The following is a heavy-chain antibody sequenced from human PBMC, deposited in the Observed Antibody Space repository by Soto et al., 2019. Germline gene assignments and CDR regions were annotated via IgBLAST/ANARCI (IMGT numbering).Heavy chain of an antibody. J-gene: IGHJ6*02. CDR1: GGSFSGYY. Sequence: PSATLSLTCAVYGGSFSGYYWSWIRQPPGKGLEWIGEINHSGSTNYNPSLKSRVTISVDTSKNQFSLKLSSVTAADTAVYYCARTSLPPNSSGWYLSRRAGAPYGMDVWGQGTTVTVSS. CDR3: ARTSLPPNSSGWYLSRRAGAPYGMDV. CDR2: INHSGST. V-gene: IGHV4-34*01. D-gene: IGHD6-19*01.